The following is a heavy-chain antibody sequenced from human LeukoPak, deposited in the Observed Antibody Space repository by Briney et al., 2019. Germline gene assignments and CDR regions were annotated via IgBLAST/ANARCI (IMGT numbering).Heavy chain of an antibody. CDR3: TTPSMRVAVNYYYYGMDV. CDR2: IKSKTDGGTT. D-gene: IGHD6-19*01. CDR1: GFTFSNAW. V-gene: IGHV3-15*07. J-gene: IGHJ6*02. Sequence: GGSLRLSCAASGFTFSNAWMNWVRQAPGKGLEWVGRIKSKTDGGTTDYAAPVKGRFTISRDDSKNTLYLQMNSLKTEDTAVYSCTTPSMRVAVNYYYYGMDVWGQGTTVTVSS.